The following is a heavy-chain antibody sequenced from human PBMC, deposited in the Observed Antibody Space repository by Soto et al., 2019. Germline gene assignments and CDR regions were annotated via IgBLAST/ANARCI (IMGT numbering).Heavy chain of an antibody. D-gene: IGHD3-22*01. CDR3: ARPRSHYYDRSAERAFDI. CDR2: TIPLFGTT. Sequence: SVKVSCKASGGTFNNYAISWLRQAPGQGLEWMGGTIPLFGTTNYAQKFQGRVTITADESRSTAYMELSSLRSEDTAFYYCARPRSHYYDRSAERAFDIWGQGTMVTVSS. J-gene: IGHJ3*02. CDR1: GGTFNNYA. V-gene: IGHV1-69*13.